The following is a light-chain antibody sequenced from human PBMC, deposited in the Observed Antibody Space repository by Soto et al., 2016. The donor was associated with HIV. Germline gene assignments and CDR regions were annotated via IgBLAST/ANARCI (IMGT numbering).Light chain of an antibody. CDR3: QQYNFYPYT. J-gene: IGKJ2*01. CDR1: QSISSW. V-gene: IGKV1-5*03. Sequence: DIQMTQSPSTLSASVGDRVTITCRASQSISSWVAWYQQKPGKAPNLLIYKASNLESGVPSRFSGSGSGTEFTLTISSLQPDDFATYYCQQYNFYPYTFGQGTKVEIK. CDR2: KAS.